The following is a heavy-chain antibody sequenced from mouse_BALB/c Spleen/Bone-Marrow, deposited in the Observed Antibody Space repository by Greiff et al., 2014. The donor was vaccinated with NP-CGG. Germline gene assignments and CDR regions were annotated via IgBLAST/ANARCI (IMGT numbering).Heavy chain of an antibody. V-gene: IGHV5-17*02. CDR2: ISSVSSTI. CDR1: GFTFSSFG. J-gene: IGHJ2*01. Sequence: EVMLVESGGGLVQPGGSRKLSCAASGFTFSSFGMHWVRQAPEKGLEWVAYISSVSSTIYYADTVKGRFTISRDNPKNTLFLQRTRLRSEDTAMYYGTRGGNWGDFDYWGQGTALTVSS. CDR3: TRGGNWGDFDY. D-gene: IGHD4-1*01.